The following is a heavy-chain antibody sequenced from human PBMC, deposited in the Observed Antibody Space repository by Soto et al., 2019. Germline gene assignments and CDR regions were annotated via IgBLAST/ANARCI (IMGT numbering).Heavy chain of an antibody. CDR2: IIPILDIT. J-gene: IGHJ4*02. CDR3: ARGDGDYDY. CDR1: GDTFSSFT. V-gene: IGHV1-69*04. D-gene: IGHD4-17*01. Sequence: QVQLVQSGAEVKKPGSSVKVSCKASGDTFSSFTITWVRQAPGQGREWMGRIIPILDITNYAQKFQGRITITADKSTSTAYMELSGLTSQDTAVYYCARGDGDYDYWGQGSLVTVSS.